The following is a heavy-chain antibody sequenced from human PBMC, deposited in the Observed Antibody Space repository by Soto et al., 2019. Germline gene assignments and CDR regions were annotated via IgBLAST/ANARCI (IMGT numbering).Heavy chain of an antibody. J-gene: IGHJ5*02. V-gene: IGHV4-30-4*08. CDR2: VYSTGST. CDR3: ARGNDYGDYVFWFDP. CDR1: GASIRGSSYF. Sequence: SETLSLTCTVTGASIRGSSYFWSWIRQPPGEGLEWLGYVYSTGSTYYNPSLKSRISMSVDTSKNQFSLILSSVSAADTAVYYCARGNDYGDYVFWFDPWGQGTLVTVS. D-gene: IGHD4-17*01.